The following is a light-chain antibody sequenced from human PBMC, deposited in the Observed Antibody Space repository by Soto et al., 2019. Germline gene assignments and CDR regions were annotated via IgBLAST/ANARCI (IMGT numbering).Light chain of an antibody. Sequence: EIVFTQSPATLSLSPGERATLSCRTSQSVSSYLAWYQQKRGQAPRLLIYEASNRATGIPARFSGSGSGTDFTLTISSLEPEDFAIYYCQQRSNWPLNFGGGTKVEI. J-gene: IGKJ4*01. V-gene: IGKV3-11*01. CDR2: EAS. CDR1: QSVSSY. CDR3: QQRSNWPLN.